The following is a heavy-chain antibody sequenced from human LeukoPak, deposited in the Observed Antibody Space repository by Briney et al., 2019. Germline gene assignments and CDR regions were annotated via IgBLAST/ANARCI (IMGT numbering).Heavy chain of an antibody. CDR1: GYTFTGYY. J-gene: IGHJ4*02. Sequence: ASVKVSCKASGYTFTGYYMHWVRQAPGQGLEWMGWINPNSGGTNYAQKFQGRVTMTRDTSISTAYMELSRLRSDDTAVYYCARDPQRWLQPYFDYWGQGTLVTVSS. V-gene: IGHV1-2*02. D-gene: IGHD5-24*01. CDR2: INPNSGGT. CDR3: ARDPQRWLQPYFDY.